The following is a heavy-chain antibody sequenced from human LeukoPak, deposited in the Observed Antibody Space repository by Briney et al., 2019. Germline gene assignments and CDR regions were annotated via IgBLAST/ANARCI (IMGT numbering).Heavy chain of an antibody. V-gene: IGHV1-18*01. CDR3: ARDFSSLDPGEAEYYYGSGSYYPLDY. CDR1: GYTFTSYG. D-gene: IGHD3-10*01. J-gene: IGHJ4*02. CDR2: ISAYNGNT. Sequence: ASVKVSCKASGYTFTSYGISWVRQAPGQGLEWMGWISAYNGNTNYAQKLQGRVTVTTDTSTSTAYMELRSLRSDDTAVYYCARDFSSLDPGEAEYYYGSGSYYPLDYWGQGTLVTVSS.